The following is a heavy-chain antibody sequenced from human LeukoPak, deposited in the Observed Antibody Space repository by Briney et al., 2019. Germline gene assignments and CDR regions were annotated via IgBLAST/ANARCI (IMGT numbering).Heavy chain of an antibody. Sequence: ASVKVSCKAFGYTFTSNYMHWVRQAPGQGPEWMGVISPSGGSTTYAQKFQGRVTLTRDMSTSTDYLELSSLRSEDTAVYYCARSHYYDSSGTLDYWGQGTLVTVSS. CDR3: ARSHYYDSSGTLDY. J-gene: IGHJ4*02. V-gene: IGHV1-46*01. CDR1: GYTFTSNY. CDR2: ISPSGGST. D-gene: IGHD3-22*01.